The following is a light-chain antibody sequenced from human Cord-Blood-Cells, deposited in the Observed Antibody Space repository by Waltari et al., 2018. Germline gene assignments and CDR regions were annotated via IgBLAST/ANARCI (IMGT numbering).Light chain of an antibody. CDR2: DAS. CDR1: QSVSSY. V-gene: IGKV3-11*01. J-gene: IGKJ5*01. CDR3: QQRSNWPPIT. Sequence: EIVLTQSPATLSLSPGERATLSCRASQSVSSYLAWYQQKPGQAPRPLIYDASNRATVIPARFSGSGSGTDFTLTISSLEPEDFAVYYCQQRSNWPPITFGQGTRLEIK.